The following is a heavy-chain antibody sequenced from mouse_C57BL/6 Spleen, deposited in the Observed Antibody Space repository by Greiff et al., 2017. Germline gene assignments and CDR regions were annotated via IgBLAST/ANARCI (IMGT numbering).Heavy chain of an antibody. CDR3: ARERGYYGSSYGFAY. CDR2: IYPGSGST. D-gene: IGHD1-1*01. CDR1: GYTFTSYW. V-gene: IGHV1-55*01. J-gene: IGHJ3*01. Sequence: VQLQQPGAELVKPGASVKMSCKASGYTFTSYWITWVKQRPGQGLEWIGDIYPGSGSTNYNEKFKSKATLTVDTSSSTAYMQLSSLTSEDSAVYYCARERGYYGSSYGFAYWGQGTLVTVSA.